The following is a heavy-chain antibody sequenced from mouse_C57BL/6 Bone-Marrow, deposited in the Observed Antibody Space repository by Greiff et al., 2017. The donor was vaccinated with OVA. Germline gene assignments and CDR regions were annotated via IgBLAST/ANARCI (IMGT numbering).Heavy chain of an antibody. CDR3: ARESYYIDY. CDR1: GFTFTDYY. J-gene: IGHJ2*01. CDR2: IRNKANGYTT. Sequence: EVQLVESGGGLVQPGGSLSLSCAASGFTFTDYYMSWVRQPPGTALEWLGFIRNKANGYTTEYSASVKGRFTISRDNSHSILYLQMNALGAEDSATYYCARESYYIDYWGQGTTLTVSS. V-gene: IGHV7-3*01.